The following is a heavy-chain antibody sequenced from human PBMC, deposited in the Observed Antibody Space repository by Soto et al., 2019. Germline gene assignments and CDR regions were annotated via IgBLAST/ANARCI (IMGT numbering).Heavy chain of an antibody. CDR1: GYTFTSYG. CDR3: AGDELFFVEWSPYYYMDV. V-gene: IGHV1-18*01. J-gene: IGHJ6*03. CDR2: ISAYNGNT. Sequence: ASVKVSCKASGYTFTSYGISWVRQAPGQGLEWMGWISAYNGNTNYAQKLQGRVTMTTDTSTSTAYMELRSLRSDDTAVYYCAGDELFFVEWSPYYYMDVWGKGTTVTVSS. D-gene: IGHD3-3*01.